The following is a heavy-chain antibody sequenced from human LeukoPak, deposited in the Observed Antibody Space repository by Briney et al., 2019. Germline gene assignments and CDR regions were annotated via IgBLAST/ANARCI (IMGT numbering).Heavy chain of an antibody. Sequence: GGSLRLSCAASGFTFDDYAMHWVRQAPGKGLEWVSGISWNSGSIGYADSVKGRFTISRDNAKNSLYLQMNSLRAEDTALYYCAKDGPYGPRPQDWGQGTLATVSS. CDR1: GFTFDDYA. V-gene: IGHV3-9*01. J-gene: IGHJ4*02. D-gene: IGHD3-10*01. CDR3: AKDGPYGPRPQD. CDR2: ISWNSGSI.